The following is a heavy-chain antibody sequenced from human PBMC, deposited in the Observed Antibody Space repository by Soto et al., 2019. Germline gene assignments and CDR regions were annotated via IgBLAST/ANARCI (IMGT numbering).Heavy chain of an antibody. V-gene: IGHV3-7*01. Sequence: EVQLVESGGGLVQPGGSLRLSCAASGFTLSRHWMSWVRQVPGKGLEWVSNIKEDGSEKYYVDSVKGRFTISRDNAENSVYLQMNSLRPEDTSVYYCARERGRGTDCWECIDFWGQGTLVTVSS. CDR3: ARERGRGTDCWECIDF. D-gene: IGHD2-21*01. CDR1: GFTLSRHW. J-gene: IGHJ4*02. CDR2: IKEDGSEK.